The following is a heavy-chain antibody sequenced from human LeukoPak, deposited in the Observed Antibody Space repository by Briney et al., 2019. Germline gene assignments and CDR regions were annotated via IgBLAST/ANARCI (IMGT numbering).Heavy chain of an antibody. CDR3: ATRIAAAAQFDY. CDR2: INHSGST. D-gene: IGHD6-13*01. CDR1: GGSFSGYY. Sequence: PSETLSLTCAVYGGSFSGYYWSWIRQPPGKGLEWIGEINHSGSTNYNPSLKSRVTISVDTSKNQFSLKLSSVTAADTAVYYCATRIAAAAQFDYWGQGTLVTVFS. V-gene: IGHV4-34*01. J-gene: IGHJ4*02.